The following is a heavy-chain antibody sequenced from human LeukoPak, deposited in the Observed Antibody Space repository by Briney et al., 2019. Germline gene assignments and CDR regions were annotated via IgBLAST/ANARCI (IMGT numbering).Heavy chain of an antibody. J-gene: IGHJ6*03. V-gene: IGHV3-73*01. CDR2: IRNKTKNYAT. CDR1: GFDFSDSA. CDR3: TRDSSDDYNFYYMDV. D-gene: IGHD3-22*01. Sequence: HPGGSLRLSCAASGFDFSDSAIHWVRRASGKGLEWVGRIRNKTKNYATAYGASVKGRFTISRDDSKNTAYLQMNSLNTEDTAVYYCTRDSSDDYNFYYMDVWGKGTTVTVSS.